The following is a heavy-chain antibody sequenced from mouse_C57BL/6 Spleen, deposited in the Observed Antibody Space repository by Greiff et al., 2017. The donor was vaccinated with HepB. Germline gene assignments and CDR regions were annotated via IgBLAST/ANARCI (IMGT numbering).Heavy chain of an antibody. CDR2: IDTSDSET. D-gene: IGHD3-3*01. V-gene: IGHV1-52*01. CDR3: AKARCEDYFDY. J-gene: IGHJ2*01. Sequence: QVQLQQPGAELVRPGSSVKLSCKASGYTFTSYWMHWVKQRPIQGLEWIGNIDTSDSETHYNQKFKDKATLTVDKSSSTAYMQLSSLPSEDSAVYYCAKARCEDYFDYWGQGTTLTVSS. CDR1: GYTFTSYW.